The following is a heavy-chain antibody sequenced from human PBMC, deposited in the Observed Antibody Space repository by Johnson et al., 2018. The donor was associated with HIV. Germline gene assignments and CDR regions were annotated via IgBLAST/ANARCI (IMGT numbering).Heavy chain of an antibody. D-gene: IGHD1-26*01. CDR1: GFKFSDYH. V-gene: IGHV3-11*01. CDR3: ARGYSGSDDAFDI. J-gene: IGHJ3*02. CDR2: ISSGGRTI. Sequence: QEQLVESGGGVVKPGGSLRLSCAASGFKFSDYHMSWIRQAPGKGLEWVSYISSGGRTIYYADSVKGRFTISRDNSKNTLYLQMNSLRAEDTAVYYCARGYSGSDDAFDIWGQGTMVTVSS.